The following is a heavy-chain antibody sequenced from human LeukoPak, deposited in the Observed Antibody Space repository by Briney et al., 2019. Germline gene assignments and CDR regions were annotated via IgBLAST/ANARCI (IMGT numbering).Heavy chain of an antibody. Sequence: PSETLSLTCAVSGGSISSSNWWIWVRQPPGKGLEWIGEIYHSGTTNYNPSLKSRVTISVDTSKNQFSLKLSSVTAADTAVYYCARDVVAAAGSFDYWGQGTQVTVSS. CDR3: ARDVVAAAGSFDY. CDR2: IYHSGTT. J-gene: IGHJ4*02. D-gene: IGHD6-13*01. V-gene: IGHV4-4*02. CDR1: GGSISSSNW.